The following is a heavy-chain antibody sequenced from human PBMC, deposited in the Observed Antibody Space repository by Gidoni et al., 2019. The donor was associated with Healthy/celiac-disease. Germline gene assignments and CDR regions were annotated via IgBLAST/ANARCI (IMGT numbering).Heavy chain of an antibody. CDR1: GSTFSSYA. V-gene: IGHV3-23*01. CDR2: ISGSGGST. Sequence: EVQLLESGGGLVQPGGSLRLSCAASGSTFSSYAMSWVRQAPGKGLEWVSAISGSGGSTYYADSVKGRFTISRDNSKNTLYLQMNSLRAEDTAVYYCAKGEVVLDAFDIWGQGTMVTVSS. J-gene: IGHJ3*02. CDR3: AKGEVVLDAFDI. D-gene: IGHD2-15*01.